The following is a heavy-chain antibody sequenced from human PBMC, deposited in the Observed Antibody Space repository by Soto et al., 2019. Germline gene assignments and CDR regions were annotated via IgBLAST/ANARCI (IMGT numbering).Heavy chain of an antibody. Sequence: GGSLRLSCAASGFTFSSYGMNWVRQAPGKGLEWVSYISSSSSTIYYADSVKGRFTISRDNAKNSLYLQMNSLRAEDTAVYYCARLPLSFAFDYWGQGTLVTVSS. V-gene: IGHV3-48*01. J-gene: IGHJ4*02. CDR1: GFTFSSYG. CDR2: ISSSSSTI. CDR3: ARLPLSFAFDY.